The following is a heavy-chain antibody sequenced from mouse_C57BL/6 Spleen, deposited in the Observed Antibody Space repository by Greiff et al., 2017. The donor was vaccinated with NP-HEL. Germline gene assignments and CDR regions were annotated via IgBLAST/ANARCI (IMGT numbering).Heavy chain of an antibody. J-gene: IGHJ2*01. Sequence: QVQLQQPGAELVKPGASVKMSCKASGYTFTSYWITWVKQRPGQGLEWIGDIYPGSGSTNYNEKFKSKATLTVETSSSTAYMQLSSLTSEDSAVYYCARSLYGSEGYYFDYWGQGTTLTVSS. D-gene: IGHD1-1*01. CDR1: GYTFTSYW. V-gene: IGHV1-55*01. CDR3: ARSLYGSEGYYFDY. CDR2: IYPGSGST.